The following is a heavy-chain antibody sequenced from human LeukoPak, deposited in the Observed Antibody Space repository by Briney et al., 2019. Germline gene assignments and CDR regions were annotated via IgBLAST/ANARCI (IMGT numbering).Heavy chain of an antibody. CDR3: ARSRDSSGYYFAY. J-gene: IGHJ4*02. CDR1: GFTFSSYS. V-gene: IGHV3-21*01. D-gene: IGHD3-22*01. CDR2: ISSSSSYI. Sequence: PGGSLRLSCAASGFTFSSYSMNWVRQAPGKGLEWVSSISSSSSYIYYADSVKGRFTISRDNAKNSLYLQMNSLRAEDTAVYYCARSRDSSGYYFAYWGQGTLVTVSS.